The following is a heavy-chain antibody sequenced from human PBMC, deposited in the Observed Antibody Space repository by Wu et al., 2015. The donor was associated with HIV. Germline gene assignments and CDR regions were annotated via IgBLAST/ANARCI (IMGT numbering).Heavy chain of an antibody. CDR1: GYTFGTYD. D-gene: IGHD6-19*01. Sequence: QVQLVQSGAEVKKPGASVKVSCKASGYTFGTYDINWVRQATGQGLEWVGWMNPKSGNTGYAQKFQGRVTMTRNTSIRTAYTELSSLRSEDTAVYYCARQRVYTSGWYIYDYWGQGTLVTVSS. CDR2: MNPKSGNT. CDR3: ARQRVYTSGWYIYDY. J-gene: IGHJ4*02. V-gene: IGHV1-8*01.